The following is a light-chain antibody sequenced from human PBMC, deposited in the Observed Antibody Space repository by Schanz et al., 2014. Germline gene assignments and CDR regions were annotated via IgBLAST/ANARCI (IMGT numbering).Light chain of an antibody. CDR1: QSLSNSH. Sequence: EIVLTQSPGTLSLSPGESATLSCRASQSLSNSHLAWYKQKSGQAPRLLIYGVSRRASGVPDRFTGSASGADFTLTISRLDPEDFAIYYCQQYDILPLTFGRGTVVDIK. CDR2: GVS. V-gene: IGKV3-20*01. J-gene: IGKJ4*01. CDR3: QQYDILPLT.